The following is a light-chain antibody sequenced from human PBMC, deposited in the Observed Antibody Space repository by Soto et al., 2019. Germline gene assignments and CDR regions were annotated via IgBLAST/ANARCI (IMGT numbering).Light chain of an antibody. V-gene: IGKV1-39*01. J-gene: IGKJ1*01. CDR1: QSISSY. CDR3: QQHNSYSQT. Sequence: DIQMTQSQSSLSASVGDRVTITCRASQSISSYLNWYQQKPGKAPKLLIYAASSLQSGVPSRFSGSGSGTEFTLTISSLQPDDFATYYCQQHNSYSQTFGQGTKVDIK. CDR2: AAS.